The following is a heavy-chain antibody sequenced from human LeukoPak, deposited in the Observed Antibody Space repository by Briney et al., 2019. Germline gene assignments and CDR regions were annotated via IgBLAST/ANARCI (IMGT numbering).Heavy chain of an antibody. CDR3: ARHSASSSAWTILFDP. CDR2: IYHSGST. D-gene: IGHD6-19*01. J-gene: IGHJ5*02. CDR1: GYSISSDYY. V-gene: IGHV4-38-2*02. Sequence: SSETLSLTCTVSGYSISSDYYWGWLRQPPGKGLEWIGSIYHSGSTYYNPSLKSRVSISVDTSRRQFSLKLSSVTAADTAVYYCARHSASSSAWTILFDPWGQGTLVTVSS.